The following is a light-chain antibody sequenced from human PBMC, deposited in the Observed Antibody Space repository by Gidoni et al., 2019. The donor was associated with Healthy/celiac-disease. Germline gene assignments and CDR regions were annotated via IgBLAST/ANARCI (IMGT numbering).Light chain of an antibody. CDR1: QSISSY. CDR3: QQSYSTRLT. J-gene: IGKJ4*01. CDR2: AAS. V-gene: IGKV1-39*01. Sequence: VTITCRASQSISSYLNWYQQKPGKAPKLLIYAASSLQSGVPSRFSGSGSGTDFTLTISSLQPEDFATYYCQQSYSTRLTFGGGTKVEIK.